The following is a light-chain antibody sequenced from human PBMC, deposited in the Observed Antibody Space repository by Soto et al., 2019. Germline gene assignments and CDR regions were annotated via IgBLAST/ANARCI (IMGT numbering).Light chain of an antibody. CDR1: QDISNY. V-gene: IGKV1-16*01. CDR3: QQYNSYSPLT. CDR2: AAS. Sequence: DIQMTQSPSSLSASVGDRVTITCQASQDISNYLNWYQQKPGKAPKLLIYAASTLQSGVPSRFSGSGSGTDFTLTISSLQPDDFATYYCQQYNSYSPLTFGGGTKVDIK. J-gene: IGKJ4*01.